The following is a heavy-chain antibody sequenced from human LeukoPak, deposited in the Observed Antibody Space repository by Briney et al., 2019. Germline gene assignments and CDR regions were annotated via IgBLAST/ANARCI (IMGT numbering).Heavy chain of an antibody. CDR2: IIPILGIA. D-gene: IGHD3-10*01. V-gene: IGHV1-69*04. J-gene: IGHJ4*02. CDR3: ASSYGSGSYYPGPPGY. CDR1: GGTFSSYA. Sequence: SVKVSCKASGGTFSSYAISWVRQAPGQGLEWMGRIIPILGIANYAQKFQGRVTITADKSTSTAYMELSSLRSEDTTVYYCASSYGSGSYYPGPPGYWGQGTLVTVSS.